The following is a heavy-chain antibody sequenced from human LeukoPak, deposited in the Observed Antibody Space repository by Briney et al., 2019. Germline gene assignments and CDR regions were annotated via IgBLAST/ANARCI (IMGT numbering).Heavy chain of an antibody. V-gene: IGHV6-1*01. CDR1: GDSVSSNSAA. CDR2: TYYRSKWYN. CDR3: ARDRCSTSWEVVGYNWFDP. D-gene: IGHD2-2*01. J-gene: IGHJ5*02. Sequence: SQTLSLTCAISGDSVSSNSAAWNWIRQSPSRSLEWLGRTYYRSKWYNDYAVSVKSRITINPDTSKNQFSLQLNSVTPEDTAVYYCARDRCSTSWEVVGYNWFDPWGQGTLVTVSS.